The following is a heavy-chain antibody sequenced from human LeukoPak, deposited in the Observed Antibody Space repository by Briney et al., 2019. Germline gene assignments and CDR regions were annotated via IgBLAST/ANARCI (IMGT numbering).Heavy chain of an antibody. J-gene: IGHJ4*02. Sequence: GASVKVSCKASGFTFTNHALQWVRQAPGQGLEWMGWISAYNGNTNYAQRLQGRVTMTTDTSTSTVYMELRSLRSDDTAVYYCARDKNWKPDYWGQGTLVTVSS. V-gene: IGHV1-18*01. CDR2: ISAYNGNT. CDR3: ARDKNWKPDY. D-gene: IGHD1-1*01. CDR1: GFTFTNHA.